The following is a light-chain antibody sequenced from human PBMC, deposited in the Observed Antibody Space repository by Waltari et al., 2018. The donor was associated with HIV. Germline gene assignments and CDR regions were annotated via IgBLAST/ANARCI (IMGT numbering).Light chain of an antibody. Sequence: QSALTQPASVSGSHGQSISISCTGTSSDVGGYNAVSWYQQHPAKAPKLVILEVSNRPSGVSNRFSGSKSGNRASLTISGLQAEDEAYYYCSSYTSSDTVVFGGGTKVTVL. CDR2: EVS. J-gene: IGLJ2*01. CDR1: SSDVGGYNA. V-gene: IGLV2-14*01. CDR3: SSYTSSDTVV.